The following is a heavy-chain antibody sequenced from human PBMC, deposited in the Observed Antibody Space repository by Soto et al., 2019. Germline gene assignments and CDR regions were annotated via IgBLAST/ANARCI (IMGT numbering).Heavy chain of an antibody. CDR2: IWYDGSNK. CDR1: GFTFSSYG. V-gene: IGHV3-33*01. Sequence: GGSLRLSCAASGFTFSSYGMHWVRQAPGKGLEWVAVIWYDGSNKYYADSVKGRFTISRDNSKNTLYLQMNSLRAEDTAVYYCARGDYGDYAGYYFDYWGQGTLVTVSS. CDR3: ARGDYGDYAGYYFDY. D-gene: IGHD4-17*01. J-gene: IGHJ4*02.